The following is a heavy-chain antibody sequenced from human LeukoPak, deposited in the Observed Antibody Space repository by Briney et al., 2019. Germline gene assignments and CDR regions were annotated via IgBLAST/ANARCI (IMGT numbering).Heavy chain of an antibody. J-gene: IGHJ4*02. CDR2: VTGGGGST. D-gene: IGHD3-10*01. CDR1: GFMFSSFA. V-gene: IGHV3-23*01. CDR3: AKDRPTYGSGSPIDF. Sequence: GGSLRLFCAASGFMFSSFAMNWVRQAPGKGLECLSAVTGGGGSTYYADSVKGRFTISRDNSRNTLYLQLNSLRAEDTALYFCAKDRPTYGSGSPIDFWGQGTLVTVSS.